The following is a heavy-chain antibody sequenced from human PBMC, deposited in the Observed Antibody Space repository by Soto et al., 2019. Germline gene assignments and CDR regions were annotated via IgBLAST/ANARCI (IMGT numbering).Heavy chain of an antibody. CDR1: GFTFSSYG. CDR2: ISYDGSNK. D-gene: IGHD3-3*01. V-gene: IGHV3-30*18. Sequence: GGSLRLSCAASGFTFSSYGMHWVRQASGKGLEWVAVISYDGSNKYYADSVKGRFTISRDNSKNTLYLQMNSLRAEDTAVYYCAKSMEWHEFDYWGQGTLVTVSS. CDR3: AKSMEWHEFDY. J-gene: IGHJ4*02.